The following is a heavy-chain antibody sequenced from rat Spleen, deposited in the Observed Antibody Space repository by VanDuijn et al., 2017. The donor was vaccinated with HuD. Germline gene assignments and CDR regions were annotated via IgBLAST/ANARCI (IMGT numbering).Heavy chain of an antibody. Sequence: EVRLVESGGGLVQPGRSMKLSCAASGFTFSDYYMAWVRQAPTKGLEWVASINPGGGNTYYRDSVKGRFTISRDNARSTLYLQMDSLRSEDTATYYCARQGTRWYYFDHWGQGVMVTVSS. CDR2: INPGGGNT. CDR3: ARQGTRWYYFDH. CDR1: GFTFSDYY. V-gene: IGHV5-25*01. J-gene: IGHJ2*01. D-gene: IGHD1-1*01.